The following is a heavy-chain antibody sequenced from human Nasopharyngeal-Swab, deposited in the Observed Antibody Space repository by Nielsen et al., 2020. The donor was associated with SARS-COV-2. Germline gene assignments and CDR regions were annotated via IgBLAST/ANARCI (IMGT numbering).Heavy chain of an antibody. CDR3: ARLGRYYDTLSGYARHFDY. CDR2: IDYSGST. V-gene: IGHV4-30-4*01. J-gene: IGHJ4*02. CDR1: GDSISSGKDY. D-gene: IGHD3-9*01. Sequence: SETLSLTCTVSGDSISSGKDYWNWIRQTPGRGLEWIGYIDYSGSTDHNPSLKSRVTISVDTSENQFSLKVNSVTAADTAVYYCARLGRYYDTLSGYARHFDYWGQGILVTVSS.